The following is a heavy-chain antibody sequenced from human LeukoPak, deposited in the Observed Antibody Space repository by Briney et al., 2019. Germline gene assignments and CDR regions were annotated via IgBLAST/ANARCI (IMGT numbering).Heavy chain of an antibody. D-gene: IGHD3-10*01. CDR1: GFTFSSYS. V-gene: IGHV3-48*01. CDR2: ISSSSSTI. CDR3: AKDRGMEFDY. Sequence: GGSLRLSCAASGFTFSSYSMNWVRQAPGKGLEWVSYISSSSSTIYYADSVKGRFTISRDNSKNTLYLQMNSLRAEDTAVYYCAKDRGMEFDYWGQGTLVTVSS. J-gene: IGHJ4*02.